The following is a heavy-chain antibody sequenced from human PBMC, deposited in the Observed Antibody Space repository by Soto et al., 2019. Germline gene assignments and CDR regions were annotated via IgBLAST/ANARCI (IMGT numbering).Heavy chain of an antibody. Sequence: GASVKVSCKASGYVFTNYYIHWVRQAPGQGLEWMGIIKTAGGDTNYAQKFRGRVTMTRDTSTSTVYMELSSLTSEDTGVYFCAKVYYDRIGNPQGGFDYWGQGTPVTVSS. J-gene: IGHJ4*02. D-gene: IGHD3-22*01. CDR1: GYVFTNYY. V-gene: IGHV1-46*01. CDR2: IKTAGGDT. CDR3: AKVYYDRIGNPQGGFDY.